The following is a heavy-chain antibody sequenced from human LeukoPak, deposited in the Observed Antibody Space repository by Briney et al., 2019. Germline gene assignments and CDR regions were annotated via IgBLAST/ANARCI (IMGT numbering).Heavy chain of an antibody. J-gene: IGHJ6*03. D-gene: IGHD4-17*01. V-gene: IGHV3-30*04. Sequence: GGSLRLSCAASGFIFDAYAMHWVRQAPGKGLEWVAVILYDGSNEYYADSVKGRFTISRDNSKNTLFLQMNSLTPEDTAVYYCAKDGRNGDYIFDFYMDVWGKGTTVTV. CDR2: ILYDGSNE. CDR1: GFIFDAYA. CDR3: AKDGRNGDYIFDFYMDV.